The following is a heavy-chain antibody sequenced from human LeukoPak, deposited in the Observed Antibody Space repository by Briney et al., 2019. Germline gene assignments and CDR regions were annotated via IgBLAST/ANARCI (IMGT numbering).Heavy chain of an antibody. J-gene: IGHJ6*02. V-gene: IGHV1-69*13. CDR2: IIPIFGTA. Sequence: SVKVSCKASGGTFSSYAISWVRQAPGQGLEWVGGIIPIFGTANYAQKFQGRVTITADESTSTAYMELSSLRSDDTAVYYCARAQTGYSSGWYRIYYYYGMDVWGQGTTVTVSS. D-gene: IGHD6-19*01. CDR1: GGTFSSYA. CDR3: ARAQTGYSSGWYRIYYYYGMDV.